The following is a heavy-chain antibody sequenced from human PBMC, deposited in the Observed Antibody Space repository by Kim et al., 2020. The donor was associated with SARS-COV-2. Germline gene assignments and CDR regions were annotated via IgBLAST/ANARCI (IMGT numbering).Heavy chain of an antibody. V-gene: IGHV1-3*01. CDR3: ARGPSYCYGGTCNPRGSTWEADP. Sequence: ASVKVSCKASGYTFTTYAMHWVRQAPGQSLEWMGWINAGNGNTKYSQKFQGRVTITRDTSASTAYMELSSLRSEDTAVYYCARGPSYCYGGTCNPRGSTWEADPWGQGTLVTVSS. D-gene: IGHD2-15*01. J-gene: IGHJ5*02. CDR1: GYTFTTYA. CDR2: INAGNGNT.